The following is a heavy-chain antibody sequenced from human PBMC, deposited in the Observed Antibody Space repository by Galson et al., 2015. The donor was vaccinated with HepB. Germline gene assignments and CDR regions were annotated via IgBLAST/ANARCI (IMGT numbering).Heavy chain of an antibody. CDR2: IVVGSGNT. D-gene: IGHD6-19*01. CDR3: ARYKWLVPQFDY. J-gene: IGHJ4*02. V-gene: IGHV1-58*02. CDR1: GFTFTSSA. Sequence: SVKVSCKASGFTFTSSAMQWVRQARGQRLEWIGWIVVGSGNTNYAQKFQERVTMTTDTSTSTAYMELRSLRSDDTAVYYCARYKWLVPQFDYWGQGTLVTVSS.